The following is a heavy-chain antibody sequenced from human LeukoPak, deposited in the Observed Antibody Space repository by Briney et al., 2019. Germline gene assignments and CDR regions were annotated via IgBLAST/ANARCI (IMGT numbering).Heavy chain of an antibody. CDR1: GYTFTTYY. J-gene: IGHJ5*02. Sequence: ASVKVSCKASGYTFTTYYMHWVRQAPGQGLEWMGILNPSSGSTSYAQKFQGRVTITRDTSASTAYMELSSLRSEDTAVYYCARNRQQQLDENWFDPWGQGTLVTVSS. CDR2: LNPSSGST. D-gene: IGHD6-13*01. CDR3: ARNRQQQLDENWFDP. V-gene: IGHV1-46*01.